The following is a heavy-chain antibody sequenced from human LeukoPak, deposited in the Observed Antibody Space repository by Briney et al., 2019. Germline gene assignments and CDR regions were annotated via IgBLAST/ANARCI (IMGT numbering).Heavy chain of an antibody. D-gene: IGHD3-10*01. CDR2: IFYSGST. J-gene: IGHJ4*02. CDR1: GGSISSYY. Sequence: TSETLSLTCTVSGGSISSYYWSWIRQPPGKGLEWIGYIFYSGSTNYNPSLKSRVTISVDTSKSQFSLKLTSVTAADTAVYYCAAIARGYYFDYWGQGTLVTVSS. CDR3: AAIARGYYFDY. V-gene: IGHV4-59*01.